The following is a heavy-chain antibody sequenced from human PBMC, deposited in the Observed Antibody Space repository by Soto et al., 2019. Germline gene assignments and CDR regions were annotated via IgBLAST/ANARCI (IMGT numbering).Heavy chain of an antibody. CDR2: IYSGGSK. Sequence: PGGSLRLPLPPSGFTVTSNYMSWVRQGPGRGRGWVSVIYSGGSKYYAASMKGRFTTSRDNSKNTLYLQMNRLRAEDTAVYYCARVLAGVISDYWGQGTLVTVSS. V-gene: IGHV3-53*01. CDR3: ARVLAGVISDY. CDR1: GFTVTSNY. D-gene: IGHD3-10*01. J-gene: IGHJ4*02.